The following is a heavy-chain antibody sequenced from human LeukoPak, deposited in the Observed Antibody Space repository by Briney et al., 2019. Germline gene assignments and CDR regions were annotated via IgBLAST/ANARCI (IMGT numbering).Heavy chain of an antibody. CDR2: ISGRDSTI. J-gene: IGHJ5*02. CDR3: ARVGYDYVWGSYRNNWFDP. Sequence: GGSLRLSCAASGFTFNSFGMHWVRQAPGKGLEWVSSISGRDSTIYYADSVKGRFTISRDNARNSLNLQMNSLRAEDTAIYYCARVGYDYVWGSYRNNWFDPWGQGTLVTVSS. CDR1: GFTFNSFG. D-gene: IGHD3-16*02. V-gene: IGHV3-48*04.